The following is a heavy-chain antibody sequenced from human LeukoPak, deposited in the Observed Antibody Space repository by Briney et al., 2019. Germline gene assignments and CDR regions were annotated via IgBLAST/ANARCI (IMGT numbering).Heavy chain of an antibody. D-gene: IGHD6-13*01. CDR2: IIPILGIA. CDR1: GGTFSSYA. V-gene: IGHV1-69*04. CDR3: ARDPGLNGGAAAARVRLYGMDV. J-gene: IGHJ6*02. Sequence: GASVKVSCKASGGTFSSYAISWVRQAPGQGLEWMGRIIPILGIANYAQKFQGRVTITADKSTSTAYMELSSLRSEDTAVYYCARDPGLNGGAAAARVRLYGMDVWGQGTTVTVSS.